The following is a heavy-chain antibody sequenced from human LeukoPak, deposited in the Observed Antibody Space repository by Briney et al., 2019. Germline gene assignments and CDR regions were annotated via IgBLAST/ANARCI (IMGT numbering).Heavy chain of an antibody. J-gene: IGHJ2*01. CDR1: GHSFRNYG. CDR2: INPTNEKT. Sequence: ASVKVSCKASGHSFRNYGMHWVRQAPGQRLEWMGWINPTNEKTKYSEKFQGRVTISRDTGASTVYMELSSLRSEDTAVYHCARDHRTESDGYYFVNELWYFDLWGRGTLVTVSS. CDR3: ARDHRTESDGYYFVNELWYFDL. V-gene: IGHV1-3*01. D-gene: IGHD3-22*01.